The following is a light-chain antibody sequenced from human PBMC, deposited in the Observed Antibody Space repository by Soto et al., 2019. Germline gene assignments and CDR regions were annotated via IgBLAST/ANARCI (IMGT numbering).Light chain of an antibody. CDR1: SSNIGTNT. Sequence: QSVLTQPHSVSGTPGQRVTISCSGSSSNIGTNTVHWFQQLPGTAPKVLIYRTDQRPSGVPERFSGSKSGTSASLAISELQSEDEADYYCAAWDDSLNGHVCGTGTKLTVL. V-gene: IGLV1-44*01. CDR2: RTD. J-gene: IGLJ1*01. CDR3: AAWDDSLNGHV.